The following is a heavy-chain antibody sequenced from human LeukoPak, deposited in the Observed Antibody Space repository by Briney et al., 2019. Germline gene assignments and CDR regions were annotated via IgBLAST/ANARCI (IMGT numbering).Heavy chain of an antibody. J-gene: IGHJ6*03. CDR2: IYYTGTT. Sequence: SETLSLTCTVSGGSMNINNYYWAWIRQPPGKGLEWLGSIYYTGTTYYNPSLKSRVTISVDTSKNQFSLKLSSVTAADTAVYYCARVRYSYGYGYYYYYMDVWGKGTTVTVSS. CDR1: GGSMNINNYY. CDR3: ARVRYSYGYGYYYYYMDV. V-gene: IGHV4-39*07. D-gene: IGHD5-18*01.